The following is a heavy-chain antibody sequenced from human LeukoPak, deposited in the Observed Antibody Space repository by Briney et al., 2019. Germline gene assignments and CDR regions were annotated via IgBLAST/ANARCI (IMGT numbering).Heavy chain of an antibody. V-gene: IGHV3-23*01. CDR1: GYTFSSGA. D-gene: IGHD5-12*01. CDR2: ISGSVGGT. J-gene: IGHJ6*02. Sequence: GGCLRLSSAAPGYTFSSGAVRCGSPTPRKRRGGVSAISGSVGGTYSADSVRGGFTISSDNSKNTLYLQMNSLRAEDTAVDYCASPVPTRSYYYYGMDVWGQGTTVSVSS. CDR3: ASPVPTRSYYYYGMDV.